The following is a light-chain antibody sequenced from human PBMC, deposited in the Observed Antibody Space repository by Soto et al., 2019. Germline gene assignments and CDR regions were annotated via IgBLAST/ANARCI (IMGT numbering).Light chain of an antibody. V-gene: IGLV2-14*01. CDR3: SSYTSSSTPFV. J-gene: IGLJ1*01. CDR2: DVS. Sequence: QSALAQPASVSGSPGQSITISCTGTSSDARDYNYVSWYQQHPGKAPKLMIYDVSYRPSGVSTRFSGSKSAKTASLTISGLQAEDEADYFCSSYTSSSTPFVFGTGTKVTVL. CDR1: SSDARDYNY.